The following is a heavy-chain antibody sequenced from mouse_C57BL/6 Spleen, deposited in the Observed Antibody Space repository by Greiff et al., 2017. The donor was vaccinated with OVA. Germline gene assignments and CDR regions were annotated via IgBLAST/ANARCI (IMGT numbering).Heavy chain of an antibody. V-gene: IGHV1-15*01. CDR3: TRGGMVYYFDY. CDR1: GYTFTDYE. D-gene: IGHD2-3*01. Sequence: VHLVESGAELVRPGASVTLSCKASGYTFTDYEMHWVKQTPVHGLEWIGAIDPETGGTAYNQKFKGKAILTADKSSSTAYMELRSLTSEDSAVYYCTRGGMVYYFDYWGQGTTLTVSS. J-gene: IGHJ2*01. CDR2: IDPETGGT.